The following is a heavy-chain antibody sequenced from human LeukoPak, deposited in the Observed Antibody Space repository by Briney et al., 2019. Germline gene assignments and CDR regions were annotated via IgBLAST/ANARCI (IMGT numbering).Heavy chain of an antibody. D-gene: IGHD6-13*01. CDR1: GYSLTELS. J-gene: IGHJ4*02. V-gene: IGHV1-24*01. CDR2: FDPEDGET. Sequence: ASVKVSCKVSGYSLTELSMHWVRQAPGKGLEWMGGFDPEDGETIYAQKFQGRVTMTEDTSTDTAYMELSSLRSEDTAVYYCARGEGGIAAAGTDCWGQGTLVTVSS. CDR3: ARGEGGIAAAGTDC.